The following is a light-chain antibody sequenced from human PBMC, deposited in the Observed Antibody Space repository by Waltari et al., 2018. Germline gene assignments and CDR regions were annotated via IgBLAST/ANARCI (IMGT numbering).Light chain of an antibody. CDR2: VNSDGSH. J-gene: IGLJ3*02. Sequence: QLVLTQSPSASAPLGPPVKLTCPLRSGHSSNVLAWHQQQPEKGPRYLMKVNSDGSHSKGDKIPDRFSGSSSGAEHYLTISSLQSEDEADYYCQTGGHGTWVFGGGTKLTVL. CDR1: SGHSSNV. CDR3: QTGGHGTWV. V-gene: IGLV4-69*01.